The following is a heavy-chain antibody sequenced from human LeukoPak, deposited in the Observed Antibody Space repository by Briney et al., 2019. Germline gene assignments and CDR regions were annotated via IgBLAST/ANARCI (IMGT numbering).Heavy chain of an antibody. Sequence: GGSLRLSCAASGFTFSTYAMSWVRQTPGKGLEWVSVISGGGDITYYADSVKGRFTISRDNSENTVYLQMNSLRAEDTAVYYCAKEQVISPPSVSYFAYWAQATLVTVSS. CDR2: ISGGGDIT. D-gene: IGHD3-16*02. CDR3: AKEQVISPPSVSYFAY. V-gene: IGHV3-23*01. CDR1: GFTFSTYA. J-gene: IGHJ4*02.